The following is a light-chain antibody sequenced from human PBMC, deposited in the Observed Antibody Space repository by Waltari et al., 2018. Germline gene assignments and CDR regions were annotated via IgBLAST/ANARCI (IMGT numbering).Light chain of an antibody. J-gene: IGLJ2*01. CDR3: QAWDSGTVV. V-gene: IGLV3-1*01. CDR2: QNS. Sequence: SYELTQAPSVSVSPGQTASITCAGDKLGDKYLNWYQHKPGQSPVLVSYQNSKRRSGIPERFSGSISRKKATLTISAAQAMDEADYYCQAWDSGTVVFGGGTKLTVL. CDR1: KLGDKY.